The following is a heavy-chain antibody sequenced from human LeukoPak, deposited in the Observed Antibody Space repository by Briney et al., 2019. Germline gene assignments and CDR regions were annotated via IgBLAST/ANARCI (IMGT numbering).Heavy chain of an antibody. CDR2: ITGSSYNK. V-gene: IGHV3-21*01. J-gene: IGHJ4*02. CDR1: GLTFSDYA. Sequence: GGSLRLSCAASGLTFSDYALNWVRQAPGKGLEWISSITGSSYNKYYAESLKGRVTISRDNAKNSLYLQMDSLRAEDTAVYYCGVGASSASEFDYWGQGTLVTVSS. CDR3: GVGASSASEFDY. D-gene: IGHD1-26*01.